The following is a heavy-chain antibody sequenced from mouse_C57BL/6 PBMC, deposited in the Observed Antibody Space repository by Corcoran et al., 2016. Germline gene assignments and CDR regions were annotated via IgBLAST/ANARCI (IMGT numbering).Heavy chain of an antibody. CDR1: GYTFTSYW. D-gene: IGHD1-1*01. Sequence: QVQLQQPGAELVKPGASVKMSCKASGYTFTSYWITWVKQRPGQGLEWIGDIYPGSGSTNYNEKFKSKATLTVDTSSSTAYMQLSSLTSEDSAVYYCARDLITTVVATDYYAMDYWGQGTSVTVSS. CDR2: IYPGSGST. CDR3: ARDLITTVVATDYYAMDY. J-gene: IGHJ4*01. V-gene: IGHV1-55*01.